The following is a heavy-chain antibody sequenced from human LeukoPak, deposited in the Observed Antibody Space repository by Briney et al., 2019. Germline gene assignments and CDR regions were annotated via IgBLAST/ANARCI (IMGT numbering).Heavy chain of an antibody. Sequence: GASVKVSCKASGYTFTSYGISWVRQAPGQGLEWMGWISAYNGNRNYAQKLQGRVTMTTDTSTSTAYMELRSLRSDDTAVYYCARGAYYYGSGSSPFDYWGQGTLVTVSS. D-gene: IGHD3-10*01. V-gene: IGHV1-18*01. CDR3: ARGAYYYGSGSSPFDY. CDR1: GYTFTSYG. J-gene: IGHJ4*02. CDR2: ISAYNGNR.